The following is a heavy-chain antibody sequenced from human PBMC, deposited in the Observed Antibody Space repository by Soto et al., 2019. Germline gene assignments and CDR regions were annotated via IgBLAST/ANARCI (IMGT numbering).Heavy chain of an antibody. J-gene: IGHJ4*02. CDR1: GFTFSSYA. CDR3: AKRGSGSYDID. CDR2: ISGSGGST. Sequence: EVQLLESGGGLVQPGGSLRLSCAASGFTFSSYAMNWVRQAPGKGLEWVSVISGSGGSTYYADSVKGRFTISRDNSKNTLYLQMTSLRAEDTAVYYCAKRGSGSYDIDWGQGTLVTVSS. D-gene: IGHD1-26*01. V-gene: IGHV3-23*01.